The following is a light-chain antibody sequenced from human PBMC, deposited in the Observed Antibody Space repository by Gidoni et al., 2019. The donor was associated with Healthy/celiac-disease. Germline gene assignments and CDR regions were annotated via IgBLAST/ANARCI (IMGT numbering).Light chain of an antibody. J-gene: IGKJ1*01. CDR3: QHSYSTPRT. CDR1: QSISSY. V-gene: IGKV1-39*01. CDR2: PAS. Sequence: DIKMTQSPSSLSASVGDRVTITCRASQSISSYLNWYQQKPGKAPKLLLDPASSLQSGVPSSFSGSGPWTDITLTISRLQPEDFATYYCQHSYSTPRTFGQGTKVEIK.